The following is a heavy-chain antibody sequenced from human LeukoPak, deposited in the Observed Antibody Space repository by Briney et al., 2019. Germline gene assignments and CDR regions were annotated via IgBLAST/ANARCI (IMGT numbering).Heavy chain of an antibody. J-gene: IGHJ4*02. CDR2: IYSGGST. D-gene: IGHD3-3*01. Sequence: GGSLRLSCAASGFTVSSNYMSWVRQAPGKGLQWVSVIYSGGSTYYADSVKGRFTISRDNSKNTLYLQMNSLRAEDTAVYYCASPKFYDFWSGYPDNQDYWGQGTLVTVSS. V-gene: IGHV3-66*02. CDR1: GFTVSSNY. CDR3: ASPKFYDFWSGYPDNQDY.